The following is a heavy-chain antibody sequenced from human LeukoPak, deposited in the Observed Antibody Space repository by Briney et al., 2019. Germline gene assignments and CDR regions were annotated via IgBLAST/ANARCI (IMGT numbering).Heavy chain of an antibody. D-gene: IGHD3-22*01. Sequence: PSETLSLTCTVSGGSISSYYWSWIRQPPGKGLEWIGSIYTSGSTNYNPSLKSRVTISVDTSKHQFSLKLSSVTAADTAVYYCARENPYYYDSSGPIDYWGQGTLVTVSS. J-gene: IGHJ4*02. CDR3: ARENPYYYDSSGPIDY. CDR2: IYTSGST. CDR1: GGSISSYY. V-gene: IGHV4-4*09.